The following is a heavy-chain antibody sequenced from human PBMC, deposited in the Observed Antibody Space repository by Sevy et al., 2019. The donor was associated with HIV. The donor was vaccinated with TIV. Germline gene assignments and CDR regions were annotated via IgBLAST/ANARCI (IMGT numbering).Heavy chain of an antibody. CDR1: GFTFSSYG. J-gene: IGHJ4*02. Sequence: GGSLRLSCAASGFTFSSYGMHWVRQAPGKGLEWVAVISYDGSNKYYADSVKGRFTISRDNSKNTLNLQMNSLRAEDTAVYYCAKGRWLVHDYWGQGTLVTVSS. CDR3: AKGRWLVHDY. D-gene: IGHD6-19*01. V-gene: IGHV3-30*18. CDR2: ISYDGSNK.